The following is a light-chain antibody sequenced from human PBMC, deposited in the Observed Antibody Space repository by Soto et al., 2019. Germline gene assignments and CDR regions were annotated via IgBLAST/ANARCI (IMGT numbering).Light chain of an antibody. V-gene: IGKV1-12*01. Sequence: DIQMTHAPSSVSASVLYRVTITFLASQGISSWLAWFQQKPGKAPKLLIYAASSLHSGVPSRFSGSGSGTDFTLTINSLQPEDFATYYCQQADSFPRTFGQGTKVDI. J-gene: IGKJ1*01. CDR2: AAS. CDR1: QGISSW. CDR3: QQADSFPRT.